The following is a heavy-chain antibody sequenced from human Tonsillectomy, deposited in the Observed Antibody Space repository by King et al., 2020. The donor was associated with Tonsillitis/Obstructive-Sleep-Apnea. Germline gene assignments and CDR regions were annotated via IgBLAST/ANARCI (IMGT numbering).Heavy chain of an antibody. CDR3: ARGGKGYDFWSGYYPPHCYFDL. D-gene: IGHD3-3*01. Sequence: EVQLVESGGGLVQPGGSLRLSCAASGFTFSSYEMNWVRQAPGKGLEWVSYISSSGSTIYYADSVKGRFTISRDNAKNSLYLQMNSLRAEDTAVYYCARGGKGYDFWSGYYPPHCYFDLWGRGTLVTVSS. CDR2: ISSSGSTI. CDR1: GFTFSSYE. V-gene: IGHV3-48*03. J-gene: IGHJ2*01.